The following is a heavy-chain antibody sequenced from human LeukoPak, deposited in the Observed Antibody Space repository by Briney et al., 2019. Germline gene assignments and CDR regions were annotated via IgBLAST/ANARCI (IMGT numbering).Heavy chain of an antibody. V-gene: IGHV4-31*03. Sequence: SETLSLTCTVSGDSITSGGYYWSWIRQRPGKGLEWIGYIYKTGSTYYNPSLKSRVTMSVDTSRNQFSLKGNSVTAADTAVYYCARDVLRWGQGTLVTVSS. CDR2: IYKTGST. CDR1: GDSITSGGYY. J-gene: IGHJ4*02. CDR3: ARDVLR.